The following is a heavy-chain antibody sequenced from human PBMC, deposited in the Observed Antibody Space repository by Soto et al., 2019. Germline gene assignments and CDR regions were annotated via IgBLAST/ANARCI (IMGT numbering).Heavy chain of an antibody. CDR1: GFTFSSYG. J-gene: IGHJ4*02. CDR3: ARDTGRVLDY. D-gene: IGHD1-26*01. Sequence: QVQLVESGGGVVQPGRSLRLSCAASGFTFSSYGMHWVRQVPGKGLEWVAVIWYDGSNKYYADSVKGRFTISRDNSKNTLYLQMNSLRAEDTAVYYCARDTGRVLDYWGQGTLVTVSS. CDR2: IWYDGSNK. V-gene: IGHV3-33*01.